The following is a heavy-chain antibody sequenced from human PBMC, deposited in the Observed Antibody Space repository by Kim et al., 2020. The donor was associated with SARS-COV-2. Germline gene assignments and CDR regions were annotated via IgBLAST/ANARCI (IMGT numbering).Heavy chain of an antibody. CDR3: THLYGLGSYYVAHYYGLDV. CDR2: IFWDDDK. V-gene: IGHV2-5*02. CDR1: GFSHSTSAVG. D-gene: IGHD3-10*01. J-gene: IGHJ6*02. Sequence: SGPTLVNPTQTLTLTCTFSGFSHSTSAVGVGWIRQPPGKALEWFGFIFWDDDKRYSPSLKNRVTITKDTSKNQVVLTMTNMDPVDTATYYCTHLYGLGSYYVAHYYGLDVWGQGTTVTVSS.